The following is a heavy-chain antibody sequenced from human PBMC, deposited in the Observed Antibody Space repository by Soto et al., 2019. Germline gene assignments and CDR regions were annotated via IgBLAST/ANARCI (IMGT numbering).Heavy chain of an antibody. CDR3: ASGGSGTVTSFPLYYYYYGMDV. V-gene: IGHV5-10-1*01. CDR1: GYSFTSYW. D-gene: IGHD4-17*01. CDR2: IDPSDSYT. J-gene: IGHJ6*02. Sequence: PGESLKISCKGSGYSFTSYWISWVRQMPGRGLEWMGRIDPSDSYTNYSPSFQGHVTISADKSISTAYLQWSSLKASDTAMYYCASGGSGTVTSFPLYYYYYGMDVWGQGTTVTVSS.